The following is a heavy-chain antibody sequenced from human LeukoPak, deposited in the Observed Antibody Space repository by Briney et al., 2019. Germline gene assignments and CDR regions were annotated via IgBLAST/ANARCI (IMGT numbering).Heavy chain of an antibody. V-gene: IGHV4-31*02. CDR3: AREGGYCSSTSCYHPAFDY. CDR2: IYYIGST. CDR1: GGSISSAGYY. J-gene: IGHJ4*02. D-gene: IGHD2-2*01. Sequence: SHTVSLTWTVSGGSISSAGYYWSWLRQHPGKGLEWFGIIYYIGSTYYNPSLKSRVTISVDTSKNQFSLKLSSVTAADTAVYYCAREGGYCSSTSCYHPAFDYWGQGTLVTVSS.